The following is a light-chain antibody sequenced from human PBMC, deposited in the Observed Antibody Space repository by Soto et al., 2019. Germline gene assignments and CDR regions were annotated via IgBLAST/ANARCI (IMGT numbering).Light chain of an antibody. J-gene: IGLJ2*01. CDR3: SSYTSSNTLV. Sequence: QSALTQPASVSGSPGQSITISCTGTSSDVGAYNYVSWYQQHPGKAPKLMIFEVSDRPSGVSYRFSGSKSGNTASLTISGLKAENEADYYCSSYTSSNTLVFGGGTKVTVL. CDR2: EVS. V-gene: IGLV2-14*01. CDR1: SSDVGAYNY.